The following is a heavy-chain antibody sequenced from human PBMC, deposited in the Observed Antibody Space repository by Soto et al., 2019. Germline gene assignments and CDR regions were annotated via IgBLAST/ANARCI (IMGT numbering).Heavy chain of an antibody. V-gene: IGHV1-69*13. CDR2: IIPIFCTS. J-gene: IGHJ6*02. Sequence: ASVKVSCKASGGTFSSYAISWVRQAPGQGLEWMGGIIPIFCTSNYAQKFQVIVTITADESTSTAYMELSSLRSEDTAVYYCARGGTFDTIFGVVISSYYYYGMDVWGQGTTVTVSS. CDR1: GGTFSSYA. CDR3: ARGGTFDTIFGVVISSYYYYGMDV. D-gene: IGHD3-3*01.